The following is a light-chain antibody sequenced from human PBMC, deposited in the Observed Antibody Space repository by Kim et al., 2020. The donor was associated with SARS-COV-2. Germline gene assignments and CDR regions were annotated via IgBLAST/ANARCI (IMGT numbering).Light chain of an antibody. J-gene: IGKJ2*01. CDR2: DIT. V-gene: IGKV3-15*01. CDR1: QNVSHH. CDR3: EQYNYWYT. Sequence: LSLAQGERAPLSGRASQNVSHHLAWYQHKPGQAPRLLIYDITSRAAGVPARFSGSGSETEFTLTISSLQSEDFAIYYCEQYNYWYTFGQGTKLEI.